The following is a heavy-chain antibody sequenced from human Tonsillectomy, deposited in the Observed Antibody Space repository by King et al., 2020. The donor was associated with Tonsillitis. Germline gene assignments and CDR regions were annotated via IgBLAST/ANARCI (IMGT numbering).Heavy chain of an antibody. CDR3: AKEEDGVVDV. V-gene: IGHV3-43*02. J-gene: IGHJ6*04. Sequence: VQLVESGGGVVQPGGSLRLSCAASGFTFGDYSMHWVRQAPGKGLEWVSLISGDGGSTFHAASVKGRFPISRDSSKNSLYLQMNSQGAEDTALYYCAKEEDGVVDVWGKGTTVTVSS. CDR1: GFTFGDYS. D-gene: IGHD4-17*01. CDR2: ISGDGGST.